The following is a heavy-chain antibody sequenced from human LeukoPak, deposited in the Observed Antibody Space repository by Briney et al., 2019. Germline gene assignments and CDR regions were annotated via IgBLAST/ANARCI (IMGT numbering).Heavy chain of an antibody. V-gene: IGHV1-46*01. CDR1: GYTFTSYY. CDR3: ARGPSGYCSGGSCYYGGY. J-gene: IGHJ4*02. CDR2: INPSGGST. Sequence: ASVKVSCKASGYTFTSYYMHWVRQAPGQGLEWMGIINPSGGSTSYAQKFQGRVTMTRDTSTSTVYMELSSLRSEDTAVYYCARGPSGYCSGGSCYYGGYWGQGTLVTVSS. D-gene: IGHD2-15*01.